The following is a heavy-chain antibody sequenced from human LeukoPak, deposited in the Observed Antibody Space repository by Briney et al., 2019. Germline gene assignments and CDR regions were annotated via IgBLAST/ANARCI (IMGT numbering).Heavy chain of an antibody. CDR1: GYTLTELS. CDR3: ARDLAMYSPDLDY. J-gene: IGHJ4*02. V-gene: IGHV1-2*02. D-gene: IGHD1-26*01. Sequence: ASVKVSCKVSGYTLTELSTHWVRQAPGQGLEWMGWINPKTGVTKYAQNFQGRVTMTRDTSISTAYMEVSRLRSDDTAVFYCARDLAMYSPDLDYWGQGTLVTVSS. CDR2: INPKTGVT.